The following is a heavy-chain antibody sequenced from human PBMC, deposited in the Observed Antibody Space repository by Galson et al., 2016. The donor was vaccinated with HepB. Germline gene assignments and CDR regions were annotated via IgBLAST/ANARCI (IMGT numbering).Heavy chain of an antibody. Sequence: SLRLSCAASGFTFSSYALHWVRQAPGKGLEYVSAISSNGGTTYYAHYVQGRFTVSRDNFKNTLYLQMSSLRAEDTAVYYCVKGFDYVWGSFRFQTKCYFDYWGQGTLVTVSS. V-gene: IGHV3-64D*06. CDR3: VKGFDYVWGSFRFQTKCYFDY. CDR2: ISSNGGTT. D-gene: IGHD3-16*02. CDR1: GFTFSSYA. J-gene: IGHJ4*02.